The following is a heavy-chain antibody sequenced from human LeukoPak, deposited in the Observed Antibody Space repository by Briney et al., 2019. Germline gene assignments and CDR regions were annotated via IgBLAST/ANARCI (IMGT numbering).Heavy chain of an antibody. Sequence: ASVKVSCKASGYTFTNYYMHWVRQAPGQGLEWMGIIKPSADTTAYAQKFQGRVTMTRDTSTSTVYMELSSLRSEDTAVYYCASRRGEPIAAAGDDAFDIWGQGTMVTVSS. V-gene: IGHV1-46*01. D-gene: IGHD6-13*01. CDR1: GYTFTNYY. J-gene: IGHJ3*02. CDR2: IKPSADTT. CDR3: ASRRGEPIAAAGDDAFDI.